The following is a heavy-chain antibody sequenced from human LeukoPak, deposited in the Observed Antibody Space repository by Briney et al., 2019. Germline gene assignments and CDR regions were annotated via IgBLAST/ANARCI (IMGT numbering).Heavy chain of an antibody. CDR3: APHMGSGSPLDY. CDR2: ISSRSSYI. J-gene: IGHJ4*02. Sequence: GGSLRLSCAASGITFSSYGMHWVRQAPGKGLEWVSSISSRSSYISYADSVKGRFTISRDNAKNSLYLQMNSLRAEDTAVYYCAPHMGSGSPLDYWGQGTLVTVSS. D-gene: IGHD1-26*01. CDR1: GITFSSYG. V-gene: IGHV3-21*01.